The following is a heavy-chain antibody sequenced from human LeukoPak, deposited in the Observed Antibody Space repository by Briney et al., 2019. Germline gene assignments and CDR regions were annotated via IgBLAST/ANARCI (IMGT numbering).Heavy chain of an antibody. V-gene: IGHV5-51*01. CDR3: AQGRSNFDY. J-gene: IGHJ4*02. CDR1: AYRFTTYW. Sequence: AGESLKISCKGSAYRFTTYWIGWVRQMPGKGLEWMGVIYPGDSDTRYSPSFQGQVTITADKSISTAFLQWNSLKASDTAMYYCAQGRSNFDYWGQGTLVTVSS. CDR2: IYPGDSDT.